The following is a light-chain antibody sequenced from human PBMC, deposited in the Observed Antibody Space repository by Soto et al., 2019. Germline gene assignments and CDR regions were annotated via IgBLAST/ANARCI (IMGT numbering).Light chain of an antibody. CDR3: LQDLSYPRP. J-gene: IGKJ1*01. CDR1: QTISSW. CDR2: KAS. Sequence: DIQMTQSPSTLSGSVGDRVTITCRASQTISSWLAWYQQKPGKAPKLLIYKASTLKSGVTSRFSGRGSATDFTLTISSLHPEVFATYYGLQDLSYPRPFGQGTKVE. V-gene: IGKV1-5*03.